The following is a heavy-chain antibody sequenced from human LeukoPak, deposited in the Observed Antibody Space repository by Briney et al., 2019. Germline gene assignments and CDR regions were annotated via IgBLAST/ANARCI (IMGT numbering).Heavy chain of an antibody. CDR3: ARGRDCSSTSCYRTQYYYYGMDV. D-gene: IGHD2-2*01. V-gene: IGHV1-8*01. CDR1: GYTFTSYD. CDR2: MNPNSGNT. Sequence: ASVKVSCKASGYTFTSYDINWVRQAPGQGLEWMGWMNPNSGNTGYAQKFQGRVTMTRNTSISTAYMELSSLRSEDTAVYYCARGRDCSSTSCYRTQYYYYGMDVWGQGTTVTVSS. J-gene: IGHJ6*02.